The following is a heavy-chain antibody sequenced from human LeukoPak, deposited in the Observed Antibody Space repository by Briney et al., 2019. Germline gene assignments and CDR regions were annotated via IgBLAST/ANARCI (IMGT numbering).Heavy chain of an antibody. J-gene: IGHJ4*02. Sequence: RPGGSLRLSCAASGFTFSSYDMHWVRQATGKGLEWVSGISTAGDTYYADSVKGRFTISRENAKSSLYLQMNSLRAGDTAVYYCARARTSGTYYFDYWGQGALVTVSS. V-gene: IGHV3-13*04. D-gene: IGHD1-26*01. CDR2: ISTAGDT. CDR3: ARARTSGTYYFDY. CDR1: GFTFSSYD.